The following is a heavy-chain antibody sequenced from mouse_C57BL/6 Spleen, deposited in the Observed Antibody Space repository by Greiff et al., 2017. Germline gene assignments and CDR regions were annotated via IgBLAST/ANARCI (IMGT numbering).Heavy chain of an antibody. CDR1: GYTFTSYW. CDR2: IHPNSGST. CDR3: ARSGYSNYLDY. J-gene: IGHJ2*01. V-gene: IGHV1-64*01. Sequence: QVQLQQPGAELVKPGASVKSSCKASGYTFTSYWMHWVKQRPGQGLEWIGMIHPNSGSTNYNEKFKSKATLTVDKSSSTAYMQLSSLTSEDSAVYYCARSGYSNYLDYWGQGTTLTVSS. D-gene: IGHD2-5*01.